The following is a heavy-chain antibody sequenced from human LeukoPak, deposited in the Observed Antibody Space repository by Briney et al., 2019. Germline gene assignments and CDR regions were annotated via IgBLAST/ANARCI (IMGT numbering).Heavy chain of an antibody. J-gene: IGHJ4*02. V-gene: IGHV4-61*01. CDR1: GGSISSSSDY. Sequence: SGTLSLTCTVSGGSISSSSDYWGWIRQPPGKGLEWIGYIYYSGSTNYNPSLKSRVTISVDTSKTQFSLKLSSVTAAATAVYYCAREVDTAMPDWGQGTLVTVSS. CDR3: AREVDTAMPD. CDR2: IYYSGST. D-gene: IGHD5-18*01.